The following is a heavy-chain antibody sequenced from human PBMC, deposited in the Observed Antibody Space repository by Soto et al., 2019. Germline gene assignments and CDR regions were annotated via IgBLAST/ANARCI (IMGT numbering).Heavy chain of an antibody. CDR2: ISGSGGST. J-gene: IGHJ4*02. D-gene: IGHD3-22*01. CDR3: ARDPYYYDSSGYSYFDY. CDR1: GFTFSSYA. V-gene: IGHV3-23*01. Sequence: GGSLRHSCAASGFTFSSYAMSWVRQAPGKGLEWVSAISGSGGSTYYADSVKGRFTISRDNSKNTLYLQMNSLRAEDTAVYYCARDPYYYDSSGYSYFDYWGQGTLVTVSS.